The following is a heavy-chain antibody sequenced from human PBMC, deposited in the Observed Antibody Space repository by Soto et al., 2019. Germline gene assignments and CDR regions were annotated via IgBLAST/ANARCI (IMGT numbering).Heavy chain of an antibody. CDR2: ANYSGST. CDR3: ARRTDYTHIASYHYGMDV. J-gene: IGHJ6*02. Sequence: QVQLQESGPGLLKPSETLSLTCTVSGKSVSTFYWSWIRQPPGKGLEWIGHANYSGSTNYDPSLKSRVTISVDMSKNQVSLRLTSVTAADTAVYYCARRTDYTHIASYHYGMDVWGQGTSVTVSS. D-gene: IGHD4-4*01. CDR1: GKSVSTFY. V-gene: IGHV4-59*02.